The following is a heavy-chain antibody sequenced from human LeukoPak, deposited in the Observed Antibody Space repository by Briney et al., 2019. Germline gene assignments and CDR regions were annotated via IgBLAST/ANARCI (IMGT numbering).Heavy chain of an antibody. CDR3: AKVVYYYGPVGYFDY. J-gene: IGHJ4*02. Sequence: GGSLRLSCAASGFTFSSYAMSWVRQAPGKGLEWVSAISGSGGSTYYADSVKGRFTTSRDNSKNTLYLQMNGLRAEDTAVYYCAKVVYYYGPVGYFDYWGQGTLVTVSS. V-gene: IGHV3-23*01. D-gene: IGHD3-10*01. CDR2: ISGSGGST. CDR1: GFTFSSYA.